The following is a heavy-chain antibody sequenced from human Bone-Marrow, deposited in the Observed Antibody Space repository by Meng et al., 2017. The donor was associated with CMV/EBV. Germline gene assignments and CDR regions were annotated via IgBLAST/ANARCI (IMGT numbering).Heavy chain of an antibody. CDR3: ARYYASGFFDY. J-gene: IGHJ4*02. D-gene: IGHD3-10*01. Sequence: LSCAASGFSFSDYYMSWIRQAPGKGLEWISYISSTGDTIYYADSVKGRFTISRGNAKNSLYLQMISLRAEDTAVYYCARYYASGFFDYWGQGTLVTVSS. CDR2: ISSTGDTI. CDR1: GFSFSDYY. V-gene: IGHV3-11*01.